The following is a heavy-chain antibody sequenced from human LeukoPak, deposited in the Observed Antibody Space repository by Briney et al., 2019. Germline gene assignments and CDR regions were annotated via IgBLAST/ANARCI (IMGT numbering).Heavy chain of an antibody. CDR2: IYYSGST. D-gene: IGHD6-13*01. CDR3: ARAPRYSSSWYVPNWFDP. V-gene: IGHV4-39*01. J-gene: IGHJ5*02. CDR1: GGSISSSSYY. Sequence: SETLSLTCTVSGGSISSSSYYWGWIRQPPGKGLEWIGSIYYSGSTYYNPSLKSRVTISVDTSKNQFSLKLSSVTAADTAVYYCARAPRYSSSWYVPNWFDPWGQGTLVTVSS.